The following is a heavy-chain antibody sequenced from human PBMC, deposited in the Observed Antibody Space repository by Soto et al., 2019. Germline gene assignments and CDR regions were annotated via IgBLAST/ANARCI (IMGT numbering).Heavy chain of an antibody. CDR2: INHSGST. CDR1: GGSFSGYY. Sequence: KASETLSLTCAVYGGSFSGYYWSWIRQPPGKGLEWIGEINHSGSTNYNPSLKSRVTISVDTSKNQFSLKLSSVTAADTAVYYCARGSRYCSSTSCYPRSDRRGRADYWGQGTMVTVYS. J-gene: IGHJ4*02. CDR3: ARGSRYCSSTSCYPRSDRRGRADY. D-gene: IGHD2-2*01. V-gene: IGHV4-34*01.